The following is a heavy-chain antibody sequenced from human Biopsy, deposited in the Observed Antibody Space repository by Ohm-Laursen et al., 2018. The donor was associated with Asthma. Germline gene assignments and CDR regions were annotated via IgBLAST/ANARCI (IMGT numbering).Heavy chain of an antibody. V-gene: IGHV3-9*01. CDR1: GFSLDDYA. Sequence: SLRLSCSASGFSLDDYAMYWVRQAPGKGLEWVSVISWNSGYIAYADSVKGRFTISRDTAKNSLYLQMNNLRVEDTAFYYCARDFGAGDSDGDGLTLTHYYGMDVWGQGTTVTVSS. D-gene: IGHD4-17*01. CDR2: ISWNSGYI. J-gene: IGHJ6*02. CDR3: ARDFGAGDSDGDGLTLTHYYGMDV.